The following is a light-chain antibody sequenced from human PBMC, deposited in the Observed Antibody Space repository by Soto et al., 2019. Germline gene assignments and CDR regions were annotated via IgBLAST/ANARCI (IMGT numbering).Light chain of an antibody. V-gene: IGKV3-15*01. J-gene: IGKJ1*01. CDR2: GAS. Sequence: EIVLTQSPATLSLSPGERVTLSCRASQSVSYNLAWYQQRFGQTPRLLIYGASVRATGIPARFSGSGSGTEFTLTISNVQSEDFAVYYCQQYNNSPPRTFGQGTKVDI. CDR3: QQYNNSPPRT. CDR1: QSVSYN.